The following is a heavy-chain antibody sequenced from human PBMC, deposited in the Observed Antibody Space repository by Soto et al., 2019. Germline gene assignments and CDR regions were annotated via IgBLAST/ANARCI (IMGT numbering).Heavy chain of an antibody. CDR1: GGSISNGDYY. D-gene: IGHD1-20*01. V-gene: IGHV4-30-4*01. CDR3: TITSAVEGDY. J-gene: IGHJ4*02. CDR2: IYYTGIT. Sequence: QVQLQESGPGLVKPSQTLSLTCTVSGGSISNGDYYWNWIRQPPGKGLEWIGSIYYTGITYYNPSLESRVTMSLDPSKNQFSLKLSSVTASDTALHYCTITSAVEGDYWGQGILVTVSS.